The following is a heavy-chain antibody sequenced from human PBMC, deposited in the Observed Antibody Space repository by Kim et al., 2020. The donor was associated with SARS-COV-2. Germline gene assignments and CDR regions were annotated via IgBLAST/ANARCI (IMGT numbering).Heavy chain of an antibody. CDR1: GGSISSYY. CDR2: IYYSGST. D-gene: IGHD1-26*01. CDR3: ARGRSPSQRLQKYYYGMDV. V-gene: IGHV4-59*01. J-gene: IGHJ6*02. Sequence: SETLSLTCTVSGGSISSYYWSWIRQPPGKGLEWIGYIYYSGSTNYNPSLKSRVTISVDTSKNQFSLKLSSVTAADTAVYYCARGRSPSQRLQKYYYGMDVWGQGTTVTVSS.